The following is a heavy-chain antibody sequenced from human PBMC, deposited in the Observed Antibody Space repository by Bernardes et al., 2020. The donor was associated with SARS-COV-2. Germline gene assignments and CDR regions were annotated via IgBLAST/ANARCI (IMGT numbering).Heavy chain of an antibody. D-gene: IGHD2-8*01. J-gene: IGHJ4*02. CDR2: IGGPGAFT. Sequence: GGSLRLSCAGSGLTFSIFAMSWVRQLPGTGLEWVSTIGGPGAFTYYADSVKGRFTISRDKSKNTLYLQMNSLRAEDTAVYYCVKGQWYPPGPRSYIDYWGQGTLVTVSS. CDR1: GLTFSIFA. CDR3: VKGQWYPPGPRSYIDY. V-gene: IGHV3-23*01.